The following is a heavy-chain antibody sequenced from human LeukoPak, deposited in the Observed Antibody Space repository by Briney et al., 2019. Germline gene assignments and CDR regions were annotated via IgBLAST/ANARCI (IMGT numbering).Heavy chain of an antibody. V-gene: IGHV3-49*04. Sequence: GGSLRHSCTASGFTFGDYAMSWVRQAPGKGLEWVGFIRSKAYGGTTEYAASVKGRFTISRDDSKSIAYLQMNSLKTEDTAVYYCAREGGTDYGDYLRYWGQGTLVTVSS. D-gene: IGHD4-17*01. CDR1: GFTFGDYA. J-gene: IGHJ4*02. CDR3: AREGGTDYGDYLRY. CDR2: IRSKAYGGTT.